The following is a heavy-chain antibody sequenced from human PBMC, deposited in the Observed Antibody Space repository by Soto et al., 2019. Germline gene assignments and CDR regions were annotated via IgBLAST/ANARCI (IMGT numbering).Heavy chain of an antibody. J-gene: IGHJ6*02. Sequence: SETLSLTCTVSGGSISSGDYYWSWIRQPPGKGLEWIGYIYYSGSTYYNPSLKSRVTISVDTSKNQFSLKLSSVTAADTAVYYCARDRGDGSGSLFYYGMDVWGQGTTVTVS. D-gene: IGHD3-10*01. CDR3: ARDRGDGSGSLFYYGMDV. CDR1: GGSISSGDYY. V-gene: IGHV4-30-4*01. CDR2: IYYSGST.